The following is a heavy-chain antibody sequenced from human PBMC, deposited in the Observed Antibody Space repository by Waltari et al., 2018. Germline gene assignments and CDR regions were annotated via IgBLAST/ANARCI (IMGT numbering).Heavy chain of an antibody. CDR2: FDPEDGET. V-gene: IGHV1-24*01. J-gene: IGHJ3*02. CDR3: AQAMPPHKHSGYDWDAFDI. Sequence: QVQLVQSGAEVKKPGASVKVSCKVSGYTLTELSMHWVRQAPGKGLEWMGGFDPEDGETIYAQKFQGRVTMTEDTSTDTAYMELSSLRSEDTAVYYCAQAMPPHKHSGYDWDAFDIWGQGTMVTVSS. CDR1: GYTLTELS. D-gene: IGHD5-12*01.